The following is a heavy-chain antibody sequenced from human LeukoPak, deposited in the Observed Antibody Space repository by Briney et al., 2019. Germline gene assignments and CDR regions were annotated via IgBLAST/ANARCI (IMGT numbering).Heavy chain of an antibody. CDR2: INWSGGST. CDR3: AREGGGYYGSSEHGDAFDI. V-gene: IGHV3-20*04. Sequence: PGVSLRLSCAASGFTFDDYKMSWVRQAPGKGLEWVSGINWSGGSTGYADSVKGRFTISRDNAKTSLYLQMNSLRAEDTSLYYFAREGGGYYGSSEHGDAFDIWGQGTMVTVSS. J-gene: IGHJ3*02. CDR1: GFTFDDYK. D-gene: IGHD3-22*01.